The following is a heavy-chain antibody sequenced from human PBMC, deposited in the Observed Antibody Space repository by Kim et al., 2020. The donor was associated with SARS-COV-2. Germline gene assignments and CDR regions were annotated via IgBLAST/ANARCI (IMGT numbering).Heavy chain of an antibody. CDR3: ARGANAVAGPKGGY. J-gene: IGHJ4*02. CDR1: GFTFSSYS. Sequence: GGSLRLSCAASGFTFSSYSMNWVRQAPGKGLEWVSSISSSSSYIYYADSVKGRFTISRDNAKNSLYLQMNSLRAEDTAVYYCARGANAVAGPKGGYWGQGTLVTVSS. V-gene: IGHV3-21*01. D-gene: IGHD6-19*01. CDR2: ISSSSSYI.